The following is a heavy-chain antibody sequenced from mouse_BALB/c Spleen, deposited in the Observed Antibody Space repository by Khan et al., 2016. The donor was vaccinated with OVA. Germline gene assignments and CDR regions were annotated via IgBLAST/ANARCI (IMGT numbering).Heavy chain of an antibody. V-gene: IGHV2-6-1*01. CDR1: GFSLSSYG. CDR2: IWSDGST. J-gene: IGHJ4*01. CDR3: ARQPYYHYYVMDY. D-gene: IGHD2-10*01. Sequence: QVQLKQSGPGLVAPSQSLSITCTISGFSLSSYGIHWVRQPPGQGLEWLVVIWSDGSTTYNSTLKSRLSITKDNSKSQVFLKMNSIQTDDTAIYYCARQPYYHYYVMDYWGQGTSITVSS.